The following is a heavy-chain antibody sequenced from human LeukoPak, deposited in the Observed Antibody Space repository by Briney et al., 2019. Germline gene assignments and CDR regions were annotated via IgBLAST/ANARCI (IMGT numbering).Heavy chain of an antibody. CDR3: ARDRPDYYGSGSYYYYYGMDV. J-gene: IGHJ6*02. CDR1: GFTFSSYA. CDR2: ISGSGGST. V-gene: IGHV3-23*01. Sequence: GGSLRLFCAASGFTFSSYAMSWVRQAPGKGLEWVSAISGSGGSTYYADSVKGRFTISRDNAKNSLYLQMNSLRAEDTAVYYCARDRPDYYGSGSYYYYYGMDVWGQGTTVTVSS. D-gene: IGHD3-10*01.